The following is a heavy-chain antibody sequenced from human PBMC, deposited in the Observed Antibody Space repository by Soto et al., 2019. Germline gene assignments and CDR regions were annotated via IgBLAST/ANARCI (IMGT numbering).Heavy chain of an antibody. V-gene: IGHV1-69*13. J-gene: IGHJ4*02. Sequence: GASVKVSCKASGGTFSSYAISWVRQAPGQGLEWMGGIIPIFGTANYAQKFQGRVTITADESTSTAYMELSSLRSEDTAVYYCARGGLSYHDILTGYSYWGQGTLVTVSS. CDR2: IIPIFGTA. CDR3: ARGGLSYHDILTGYSY. CDR1: GGTFSSYA. D-gene: IGHD3-9*01.